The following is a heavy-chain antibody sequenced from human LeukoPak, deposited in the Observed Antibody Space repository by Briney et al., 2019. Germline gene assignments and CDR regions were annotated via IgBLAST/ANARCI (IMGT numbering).Heavy chain of an antibody. Sequence: PSETLSLTCTVSGDSISSGDYYWSWIRQPAGKGLEWIGRISSSGSTNYNPSLKSRVTISVDTSKNQFSLKLSSVTAADTAVYYCARHAQYYGSGSYYNGARPFDYWGQGTLVTVSS. CDR1: GDSISSGDYY. J-gene: IGHJ4*02. CDR3: ARHAQYYGSGSYYNGARPFDY. V-gene: IGHV4-61*02. D-gene: IGHD3-10*01. CDR2: ISSSGST.